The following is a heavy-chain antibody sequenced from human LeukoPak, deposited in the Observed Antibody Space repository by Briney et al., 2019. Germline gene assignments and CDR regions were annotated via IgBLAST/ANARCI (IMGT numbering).Heavy chain of an antibody. CDR1: GFTFSSYD. J-gene: IGHJ4*02. V-gene: IGHV3-13*01. D-gene: IGHD1-26*01. CDR3: ATYGSYGEVDY. Sequence: SGGSLRLSCAASGFTFSSYDMHWVRQGTGKGLEWVSAIGSAGDTDYSGSVKGRFTIARENAKNSLYLQMNSLRAGDTAVYYCATYGSYGEVDYWGQGTLVTVSS. CDR2: IGSAGDT.